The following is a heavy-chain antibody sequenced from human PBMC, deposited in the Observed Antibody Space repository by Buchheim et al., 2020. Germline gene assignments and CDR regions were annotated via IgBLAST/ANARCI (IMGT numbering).Heavy chain of an antibody. CDR1: GYTFTSYY. V-gene: IGHV1-46*03. CDR2: INPSGGST. D-gene: IGHD6-19*01. J-gene: IGHJ6*02. CDR3: ARAEISSGWLHYYYYYYGMDV. Sequence: QVQLVQSGAEVKKPGASVKFSCKASGYTFTSYYMHWVRQAPGQGLEWMGIINPSGGSTSYAQKFQGRVTMTRDTSTRTVYMELSSLRYEETAVYYCARAEISSGWLHYYYYYYGMDVWGQGTT.